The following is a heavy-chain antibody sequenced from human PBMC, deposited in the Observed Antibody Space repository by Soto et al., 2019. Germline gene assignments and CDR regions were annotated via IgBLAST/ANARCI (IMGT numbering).Heavy chain of an antibody. CDR1: GGSISSNNW. J-gene: IGHJ4*02. D-gene: IGHD3-3*01. CDR2: IYHSGST. Sequence: QVQLQESGPGLVKPSGTLSLTCAVSGGSISSNNWWSWVRQPPGKGLEWIGEIYHSGSTNYNPSLKSRVTISVDKSKHRFSLKLSSVTAADTAVYYCARAFWSGYYIYFDYWGQGTLVTVSS. CDR3: ARAFWSGYYIYFDY. V-gene: IGHV4-4*02.